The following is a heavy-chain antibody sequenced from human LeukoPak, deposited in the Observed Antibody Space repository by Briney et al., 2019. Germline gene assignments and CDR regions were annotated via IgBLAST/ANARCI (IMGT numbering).Heavy chain of an antibody. V-gene: IGHV3-23*01. CDR2: ISGSGSST. CDR3: ARDRLLEDRDYSYYYYMDV. J-gene: IGHJ6*03. D-gene: IGHD1-1*01. CDR1: GFTFSTYT. Sequence: GGSLRLSCAASGFTFSTYTMNWVRQTPGKGLEWVSTISGSGSSTYYADSVKGRFTISRDNSKSTLYLQMNSLRAEDTAVYHCARDRLLEDRDYSYYYYMDVWGKGTTVTVSS.